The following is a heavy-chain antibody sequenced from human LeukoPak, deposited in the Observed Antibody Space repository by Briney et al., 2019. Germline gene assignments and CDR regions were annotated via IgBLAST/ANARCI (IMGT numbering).Heavy chain of an antibody. CDR2: IIPIFGTA. D-gene: IGHD3-10*01. V-gene: IGHV1-69*13. CDR1: GGTFSSYA. Sequence: SSVKVSCKASGGTFSSYAISWVRQAPGQGLEWMGGIIPIFGTANYAQKFQGRVTITADESTSTAYMELSSLRSEDTAVYYCARGAYYVSGSYFDYWGQGTLVTVAS. CDR3: ARGAYYVSGSYFDY. J-gene: IGHJ4*02.